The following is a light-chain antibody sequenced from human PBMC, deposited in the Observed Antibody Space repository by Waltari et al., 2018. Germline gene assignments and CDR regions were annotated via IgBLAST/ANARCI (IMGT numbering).Light chain of an antibody. V-gene: IGKV3-15*01. CDR3: QQYNNWPLT. CDR2: SAS. CDR1: QSISRH. Sequence: ETVMTQSPATLSAFPGERVTLSCGASQSISRHLAWYQQKPGQPPRLVIYSASSRATGFPVRFSGSGSGTDFTLTISSIQSEDFAVYYCQQYNNWPLTCGGGTKVEL. J-gene: IGKJ4*01.